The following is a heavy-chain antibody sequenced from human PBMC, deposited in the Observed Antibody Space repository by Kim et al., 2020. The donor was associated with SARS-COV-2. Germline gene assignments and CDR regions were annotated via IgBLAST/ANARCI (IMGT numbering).Heavy chain of an antibody. CDR2: INAGNGNT. Sequence: ASVKVSCKASGYTFTSYAMHWVRQAPGQRLEWMGWINAGNGNTKYSQKFQGRVTITRDTSASTAYMELSSLRSEDTAVYYCARGYSYGTHYFDYWGQGTLVTVSS. CDR1: GYTFTSYA. J-gene: IGHJ4*02. CDR3: ARGYSYGTHYFDY. D-gene: IGHD5-18*01. V-gene: IGHV1-3*01.